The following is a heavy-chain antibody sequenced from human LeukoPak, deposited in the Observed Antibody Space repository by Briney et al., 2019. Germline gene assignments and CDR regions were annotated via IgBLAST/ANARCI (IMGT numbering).Heavy chain of an antibody. CDR3: ARTPLRGATFFTSYPNWFDT. V-gene: IGHV4-61*02. D-gene: IGHD3-10*01. CDR1: GGSISSGSYY. CDR2: VYSSGST. J-gene: IGHJ5*02. Sequence: SETLSLTCTVSGGSISSGSYYWSWIRQPAGKGLEWIRRVYSSGSTDYNPSLKSRLSISVDTSKVQFSLRLSSVTVADTAVYYCARTPLRGATFFTSYPNWFDTWGQGTLVTVSS.